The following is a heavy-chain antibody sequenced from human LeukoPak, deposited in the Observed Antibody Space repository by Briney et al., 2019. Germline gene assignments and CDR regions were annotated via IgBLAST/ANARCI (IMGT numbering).Heavy chain of an antibody. D-gene: IGHD1-26*01. CDR1: GYIFTGYY. V-gene: IGHV1-2*02. CDR3: MRLPTHIRIVGTTIRDY. CDR2: IDPKSGGT. J-gene: IGHJ4*02. Sequence: ASVKVSCQASGYIFTGYYMHWVRQAPGQGLEWMGWIDPKSGGTNYAQKFQGRVTMTRDTSINTAYMEVRRLRSDDTAVHYCMRLPTHIRIVGTTIRDYWGQGTLVTVSS.